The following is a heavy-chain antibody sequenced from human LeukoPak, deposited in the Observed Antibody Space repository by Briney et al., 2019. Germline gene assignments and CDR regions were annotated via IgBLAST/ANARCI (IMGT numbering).Heavy chain of an antibody. CDR1: GFTFSSYW. Sequence: PGGSLRLSCAASGFTFSSYWMHWVRQAPGKGLVWVSRINNDGSTTTYADSVKGQFTISRDNAKNTLYLQMNSLRAEDTAVYYCATVDCSGGACYPGYWGQGTLVTVSS. V-gene: IGHV3-74*01. CDR3: ATVDCSGGACYPGY. D-gene: IGHD2-15*01. CDR2: INNDGSTT. J-gene: IGHJ4*02.